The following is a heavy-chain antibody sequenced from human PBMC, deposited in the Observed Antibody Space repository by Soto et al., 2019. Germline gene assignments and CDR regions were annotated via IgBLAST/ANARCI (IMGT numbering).Heavy chain of an antibody. D-gene: IGHD1-26*01. J-gene: IGHJ5*02. V-gene: IGHV4-39*01. CDR2: IYYSGRT. CDR1: DGSISSSIYY. Sequence: ETLSLTCTVSDGSISSSIYYWGGIRHPPGKGLEWIGSIYYSGRTYYNPSLKSRVTISVDTSKNQFSLKLSSVPAADTAVYYCARQGRPHGKYNWFDPWGQGTLVTVLL. CDR3: ARQGRPHGKYNWFDP.